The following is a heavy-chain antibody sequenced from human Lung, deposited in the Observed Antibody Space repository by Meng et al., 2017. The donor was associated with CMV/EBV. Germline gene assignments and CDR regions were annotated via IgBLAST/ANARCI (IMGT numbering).Heavy chain of an antibody. V-gene: IGHV1-18*01. CDR2: ISAYNGNT. J-gene: IGHJ4*02. D-gene: IGHD2-2*01. CDR1: GYTFTSYG. Sequence: ASVXVSCKASGYTFTSYGISWVRQAPGQGLEWMGWISAYNGNTNYAQKLQGRVTMATDTSTSTAYMELRSLRSDDTAVYYCARNRYCSSTSCYFDYSGQGXLVTVSS. CDR3: ARNRYCSSTSCYFDY.